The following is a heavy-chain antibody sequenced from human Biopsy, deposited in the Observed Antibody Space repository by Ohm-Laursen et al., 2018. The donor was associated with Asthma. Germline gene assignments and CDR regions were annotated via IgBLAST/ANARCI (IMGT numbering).Heavy chain of an antibody. J-gene: IGHJ4*02. D-gene: IGHD2-15*01. CDR2: IHYSGST. V-gene: IGHV4-59*07. Sequence: SDTLSLTRIVSGVSIRSYYWTWIRQPPGKGLVWIGNIHYSGSTYSNPSLKSRVTISVDTSKKQISLRLSSVIAADTAVYYCAVFCSGDNSPDHWGQGTLVTVSS. CDR1: GVSIRSYY. CDR3: AVFCSGDNSPDH.